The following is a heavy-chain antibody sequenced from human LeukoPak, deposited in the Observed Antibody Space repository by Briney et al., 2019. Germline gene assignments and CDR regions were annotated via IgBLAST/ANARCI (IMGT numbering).Heavy chain of an antibody. CDR1: GGSISSYY. CDR3: ARGLFGYFDY. V-gene: IGHV4-59*01. D-gene: IGHD4/OR15-4a*01. Sequence: PSETLSLTCTVSGGSISSYYWSWIRQPPGKGLEWIGYIYYSGSTNYNPSLKSRVTISVDTSKNQFSLKLSSMTAADTAVYYCARGLFGYFDYWGQGTLVTVSS. CDR2: IYYSGST. J-gene: IGHJ4*02.